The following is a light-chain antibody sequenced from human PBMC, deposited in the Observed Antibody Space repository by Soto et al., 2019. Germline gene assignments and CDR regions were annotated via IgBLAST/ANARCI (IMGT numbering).Light chain of an antibody. J-gene: IGLJ1*01. CDR3: SSYTSSGTYV. V-gene: IGLV2-14*01. Sequence: QSALTQPASVSGSPGQSITISCTGTSSDVGGYNYVSWYQQHPGKAPKLMIYDVSNRPSGVSDRFSVSKSGNTASLTISNLKAEDEADYYCSSYTSSGTYVFGTGTKLTVL. CDR2: DVS. CDR1: SSDVGGYNY.